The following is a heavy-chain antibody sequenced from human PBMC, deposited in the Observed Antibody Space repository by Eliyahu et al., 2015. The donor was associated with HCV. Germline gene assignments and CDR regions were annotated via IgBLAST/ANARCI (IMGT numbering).Heavy chain of an antibody. CDR1: GGSMNTGGYY. D-gene: IGHD1-26*01. V-gene: IGHV4-31*11. CDR2: IYITGGP. CDR3: ARGVSARGVDVIDL. Sequence: QMQLQESGPRLVKPSQTLSLTCAVSGGSMNTGGYYWIWMRQHPGKGLEWIGYIYITGGPYYNTSLRGRVSISVDTSKNQFSLNMSPLSAADTAVYYCARGVSARGVDVIDLWGQGTMVSVSS. J-gene: IGHJ3*01.